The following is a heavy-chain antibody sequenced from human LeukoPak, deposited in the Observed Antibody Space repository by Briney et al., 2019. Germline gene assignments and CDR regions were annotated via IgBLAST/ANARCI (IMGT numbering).Heavy chain of an antibody. CDR3: ARHQSTTVVTGRAFDI. CDR2: IYYSGST. Sequence: PSETLSLTCTVSGGSISSYYWSWIRQPPGKGLEWIGYIYYSGSTNYNPSLKSRVTISVDTSKNQFSLKLSSATAADTAVYYCARHQSTTVVTGRAFDIRGQGTMVTVSS. J-gene: IGHJ3*02. CDR1: GGSISSYY. V-gene: IGHV4-59*08. D-gene: IGHD4-23*01.